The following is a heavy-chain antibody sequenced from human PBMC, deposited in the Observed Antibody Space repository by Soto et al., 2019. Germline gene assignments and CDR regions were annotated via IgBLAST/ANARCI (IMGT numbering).Heavy chain of an antibody. CDR3: ARDRLRFLEWSSKPAYYYGMDA. Sequence: GASVKVACRASGDAFTSYAMHWVRQAPGQRLEWMGWINAGNGNTKYSQKFQGRVTITRDTSASTAYMELSGLRSEDTAVYYCARDRLRFLEWSSKPAYYYGMDAWGQGTTVTVSS. V-gene: IGHV1-3*01. D-gene: IGHD3-3*01. CDR2: INAGNGNT. CDR1: GDAFTSYA. J-gene: IGHJ6*02.